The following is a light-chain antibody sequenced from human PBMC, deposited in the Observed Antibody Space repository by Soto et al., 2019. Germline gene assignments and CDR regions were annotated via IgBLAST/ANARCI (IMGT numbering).Light chain of an antibody. CDR2: KVS. J-gene: IGKJ1*01. CDR1: ESVVYSDGNTY. Sequence: EVVMAQSPLGLPITRGQPGSSSCRARESVVYSDGNTYLNWFQQRPGQSPRRLFYKVSNRDSGVPDRFSGSGSGTDFTLTISRVEAEDVGLYYCMQGTHWPETFGQGTKVDI. V-gene: IGKV2-30*01. CDR3: MQGTHWPET.